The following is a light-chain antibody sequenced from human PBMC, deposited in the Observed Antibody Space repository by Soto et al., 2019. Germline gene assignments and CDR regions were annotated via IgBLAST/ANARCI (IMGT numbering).Light chain of an antibody. CDR2: GAS. CDR3: QQYGSSPYT. J-gene: IGKJ2*01. V-gene: IGKV3-20*01. Sequence: EIVLTQSPGTLSLSPGERATLSCRASQSVSSSYLAWYPQKPGQDPRLLIYGASSSATGIPDRFSGSGSGTDITLTISRLEPEDFAVYYCQQYGSSPYTCGRGTKLEIK. CDR1: QSVSSSY.